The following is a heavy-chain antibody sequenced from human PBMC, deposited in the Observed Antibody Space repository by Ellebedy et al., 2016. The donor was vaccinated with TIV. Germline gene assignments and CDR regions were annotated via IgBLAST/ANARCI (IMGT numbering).Heavy chain of an antibody. CDR2: MNPNSGNT. CDR1: GYTFTSYD. CDR3: ARHDFWSGSLGY. D-gene: IGHD3-3*01. J-gene: IGHJ4*02. V-gene: IGHV1-8*01. Sequence: ASVKVSXXASGYTFTSYDINWVRQATGQGLEWMGWMNPNSGNTGYAQKFQGRVTMTRNTSISTAYMELSSLRSEDTAVYYCARHDFWSGSLGYWGQGTLVTVSS.